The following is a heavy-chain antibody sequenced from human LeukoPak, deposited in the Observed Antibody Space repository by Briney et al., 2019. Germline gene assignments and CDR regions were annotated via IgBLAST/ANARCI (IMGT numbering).Heavy chain of an antibody. CDR2: INHSGST. CDR1: GGSFSGYY. CDR3: ARQAESRLLWFGEPDY. Sequence: SETLSLTCAVYGGSFSGYYWSWIRQPPGKGLEWIGEINHSGSTNYNPSLKSRVTISVDTSKNQFSLKLSSVTAADTAVYYCARQAESRLLWFGEPDYWGQGTLVTVSS. D-gene: IGHD3-10*01. J-gene: IGHJ4*02. V-gene: IGHV4-34*01.